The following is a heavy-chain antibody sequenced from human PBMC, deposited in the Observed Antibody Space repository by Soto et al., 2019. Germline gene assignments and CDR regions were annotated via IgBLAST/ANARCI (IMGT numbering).Heavy chain of an antibody. Sequence: PGESLKISCKTSGYSSRSYCIGWVRQMPGKGLEWMRIIYPGDTNTRYSPSFQGQVTISDDKSISTAFLQWSSLKAADSAMYYCARHLHSDSVHITPVSPDYWGQGTLVTVSS. V-gene: IGHV5-51*01. CDR3: ARHLHSDSVHITPVSPDY. CDR2: IYPGDTNT. D-gene: IGHD4-4*01. J-gene: IGHJ4*02. CDR1: GYSSRSYC.